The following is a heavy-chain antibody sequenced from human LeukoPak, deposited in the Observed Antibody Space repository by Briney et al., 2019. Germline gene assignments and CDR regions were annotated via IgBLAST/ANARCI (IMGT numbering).Heavy chain of an antibody. J-gene: IGHJ4*02. CDR3: ARGGDYYDSSAPPRY. CDR2: IIPIFGTA. CDR1: GGTFSSYA. D-gene: IGHD3-22*01. V-gene: IGHV1-69*13. Sequence: ASVKVSCKASGGTFSSYAISWVRQAPGQGLEWMGGIIPIFGTANYAQKFQGRVTITADESTSTAYMELSSLRSEDTAVYYCARGGDYYDSSAPPRYWGQGTLVTVSS.